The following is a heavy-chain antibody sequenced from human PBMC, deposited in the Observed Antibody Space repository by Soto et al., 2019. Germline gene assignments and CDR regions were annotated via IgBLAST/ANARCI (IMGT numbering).Heavy chain of an antibody. J-gene: IGHJ4*02. V-gene: IGHV4-59*08. D-gene: IGHD6-13*01. Sequence: SETLSLTCTVSGASISSYYWNWIRQPPGKGLEWIGNMYYSGTTNYNPSLKSRVTISVDTSKNQFSLKLSSVTAADTAVYYCTRHEGGAAADRPLDYWGQGTLVTVSS. CDR1: GASISSYY. CDR2: MYYSGTT. CDR3: TRHEGGAAADRPLDY.